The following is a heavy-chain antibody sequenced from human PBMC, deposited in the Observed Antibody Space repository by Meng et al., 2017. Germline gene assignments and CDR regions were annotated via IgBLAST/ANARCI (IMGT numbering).Heavy chain of an antibody. CDR1: GFTFSSYA. Sequence: GGSLRLSCAASGFTFSSYAMSWVRQAPGKGLEWVSAISGSGGSTYYADSVKGRFTISRDNSTNTLYLQMNSLRAEDTAVYYCAKRSITGTTPNYYYGMDVWGQGTTVTVSS. V-gene: IGHV3-23*01. J-gene: IGHJ6*02. CDR2: ISGSGGST. CDR3: AKRSITGTTPNYYYGMDV. D-gene: IGHD1-20*01.